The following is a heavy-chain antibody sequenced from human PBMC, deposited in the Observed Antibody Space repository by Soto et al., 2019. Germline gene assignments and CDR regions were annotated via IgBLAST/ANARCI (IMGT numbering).Heavy chain of an antibody. V-gene: IGHV3-66*01. J-gene: IGHJ3*02. CDR2: IYSGGST. CDR1: GFTVSSNY. D-gene: IGHD3-10*01. Sequence: GGSLRLSCAASGFTVSSNYMSWVRQAPGKGLEWVSVIYSGGSTYYADSVKGRFTISRDNSKNTLYLQMNSLRAEDTAVYYCARNSAYGSGDDAFDIWGQGTMFTVSS. CDR3: ARNSAYGSGDDAFDI.